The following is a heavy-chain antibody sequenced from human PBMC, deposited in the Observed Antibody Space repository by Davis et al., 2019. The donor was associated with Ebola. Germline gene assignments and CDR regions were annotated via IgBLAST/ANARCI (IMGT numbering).Heavy chain of an antibody. CDR2: INSDGSTT. CDR1: GFTFTGDW. D-gene: IGHD1-26*01. CDR3: ARDPRIVGATDAFDI. Sequence: GESLKISCAASGFTFTGDWMHWVRQAPGKGLVWVSRINSDGSTTNYADSVKGRFTVSRDNAKNTLYLQMNSLRAEDTAVYYCARDPRIVGATDAFDIWGQGTMVTVSS. V-gene: IGHV3-74*01. J-gene: IGHJ3*02.